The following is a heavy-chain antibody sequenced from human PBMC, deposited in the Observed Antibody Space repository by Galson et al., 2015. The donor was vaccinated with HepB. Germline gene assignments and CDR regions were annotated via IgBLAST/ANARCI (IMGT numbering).Heavy chain of an antibody. Sequence: SVKVSCKVSGYTLTELSMHWVRQAPGKGLEWMGGFDPEDGETIYAQKFQGRVTMTEDTSTDTAYMELSSLRSEDTAVYYCATGVNYYDSSGYPLDDWGQGTLVTVSS. CDR2: FDPEDGET. J-gene: IGHJ4*02. D-gene: IGHD3-22*01. CDR3: ATGVNYYDSSGYPLDD. V-gene: IGHV1-24*01. CDR1: GYTLTELS.